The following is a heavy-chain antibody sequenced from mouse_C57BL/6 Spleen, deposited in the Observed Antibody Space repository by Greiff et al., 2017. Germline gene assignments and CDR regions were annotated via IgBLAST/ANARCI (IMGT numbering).Heavy chain of an antibody. V-gene: IGHV1-52*01. D-gene: IGHD1-1*01. CDR2: IDPSDSET. Sequence: QVQLQQSGAELVRPGSSVKLSCKASGYTFTSYWMHWVKQRPIQGLEWIGNIDPSDSETHYNQKFKDKATLTVDKSSSTAYMQLSSLTSEDSAVYYCARGPIYYYGSSSYYYAMDYWGQGTSVTVSS. J-gene: IGHJ4*01. CDR1: GYTFTSYW. CDR3: ARGPIYYYGSSSYYYAMDY.